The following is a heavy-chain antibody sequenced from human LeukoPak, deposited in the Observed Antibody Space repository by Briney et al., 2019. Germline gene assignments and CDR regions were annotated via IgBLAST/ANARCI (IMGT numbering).Heavy chain of an antibody. CDR1: GFTFSSYA. J-gene: IGHJ4*02. V-gene: IGHV3-23*01. CDR2: ISVSGGST. D-gene: IGHD3-22*01. Sequence: PGGSLRLSCAASGFTFSSYAMSWVRQAPGKGLEWVSAISVSGGSTYYADSVKGRFTISRDNSKNTLYLQMNSLRAEDTAVYYCAKALYYYDSSGFDYWGQGTLVTVSS. CDR3: AKALYYYDSSGFDY.